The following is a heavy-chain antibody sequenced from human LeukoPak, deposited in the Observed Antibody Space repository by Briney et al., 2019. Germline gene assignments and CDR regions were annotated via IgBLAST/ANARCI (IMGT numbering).Heavy chain of an antibody. Sequence: ASVKVSCKASGYTFTGYYIHWVRQAPGQGLEWMGWINPNSGGTNYAQKFQGRVTMTRDTSISTAYMELSRLRSDDTAVYYCAGDLTQLVRDYYYYYYMDVWGKGTTVTVSS. D-gene: IGHD6-6*01. J-gene: IGHJ6*03. CDR1: GYTFTGYY. V-gene: IGHV1-2*02. CDR2: INPNSGGT. CDR3: AGDLTQLVRDYYYYYYMDV.